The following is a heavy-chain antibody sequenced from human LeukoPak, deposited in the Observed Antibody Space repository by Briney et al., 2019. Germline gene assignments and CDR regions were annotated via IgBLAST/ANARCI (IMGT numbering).Heavy chain of an antibody. Sequence: ASVKVSCKASGGTFSSYAISWVRQAPGQGLEWMGGIIPIFGTANYAQKFQGRVTITTDESTSTAYMELSSLRSEDTAVYYCADAKLPSFNAFDIWGQGTMVTVSS. CDR1: GGTFSSYA. D-gene: IGHD3-3*02. CDR3: ADAKLPSFNAFDI. V-gene: IGHV1-69*05. J-gene: IGHJ3*02. CDR2: IIPIFGTA.